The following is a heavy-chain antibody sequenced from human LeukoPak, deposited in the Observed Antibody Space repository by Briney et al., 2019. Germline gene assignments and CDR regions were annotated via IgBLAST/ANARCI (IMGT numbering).Heavy chain of an antibody. J-gene: IGHJ3*02. CDR3: ARDQAYCGGDCPLDAFDI. Sequence: PSETLSLTCTVSGGSISSYYWSWLRQPAGKGLEWIGRIYTSGSTNYNPSLKSRVTMSVDTSKNQFSLKLSSVTAADTAVYYCARDQAYCGGDCPLDAFDIWGQGTMVTVSS. CDR2: IYTSGST. V-gene: IGHV4-4*07. D-gene: IGHD2-21*02. CDR1: GGSISSYY.